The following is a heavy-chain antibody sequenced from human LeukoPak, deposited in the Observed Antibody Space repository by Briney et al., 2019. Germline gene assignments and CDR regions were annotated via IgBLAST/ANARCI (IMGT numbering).Heavy chain of an antibody. D-gene: IGHD2-15*01. J-gene: IGHJ6*04. CDR3: AREGRRRYYYYSLDV. V-gene: IGHV4-59*01. CDR1: GGSISTYY. CDR2: IYYSRST. Sequence: PSETLSLTCTVSGGSISTYYWSWIRQPPGKGLEGIGYIYYSRSTNYNPSLKSRVTKSVDTSKNQFSLKVSSVTAADTAVYYCAREGRRRYYYYSLDVWGKGTTLSVSS.